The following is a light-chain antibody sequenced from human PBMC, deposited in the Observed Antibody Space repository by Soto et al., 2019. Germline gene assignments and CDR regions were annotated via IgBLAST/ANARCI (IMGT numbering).Light chain of an antibody. V-gene: IGKV1-39*01. CDR3: QQSYSTLLT. CDR1: QNISSY. CDR2: AAS. Sequence: DIQMTQSPSSLSASVGDRVTITCRASQNISSYLNWYQQKPGKAPKLLIYAASSLQSGVPSRFSGSGSGTDFTLTISSLQPEDFATYYCQQSYSTLLTFGPGTKVAT. J-gene: IGKJ3*01.